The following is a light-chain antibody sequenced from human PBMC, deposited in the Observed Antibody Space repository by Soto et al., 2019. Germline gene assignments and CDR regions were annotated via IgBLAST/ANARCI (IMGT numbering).Light chain of an antibody. J-gene: IGKJ3*01. CDR2: GAS. CDR1: QSVSSSY. CDR3: QQYGSSPPLFT. V-gene: IGKV3-20*01. Sequence: EIVLTQSPGTLSLSPGERATLSCRASQSVSSSYLAWYQQKPGQAPRRLIYGASSRATGIPARFSVSVSVTDFTLTISRLEPVAFAVYYCQQYGSSPPLFTFGPVTKVDSK.